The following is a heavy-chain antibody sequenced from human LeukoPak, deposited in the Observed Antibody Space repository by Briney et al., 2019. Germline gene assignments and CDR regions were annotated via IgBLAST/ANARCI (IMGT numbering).Heavy chain of an antibody. D-gene: IGHD3-10*01. CDR2: INHSGST. V-gene: IGHV4-34*01. CDR1: GGSFSGYY. Sequence: TSETLSLTCAVYGGSFSGYYWSWIRQPPGKGLEWIGEINHSGSTNYNPSLKSRVTISVDTSKNQFSLKLSSVTAADTAVYYCARGGVTMVRGVIIGNFWFDPWGQGTLVTVSS. J-gene: IGHJ5*02. CDR3: ARGGVTMVRGVIIGNFWFDP.